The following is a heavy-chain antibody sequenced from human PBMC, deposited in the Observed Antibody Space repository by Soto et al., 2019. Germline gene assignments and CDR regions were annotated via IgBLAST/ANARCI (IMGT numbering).Heavy chain of an antibody. Sequence: PSETLSLTCAVYGGSVSGYYWSWIRQPPGKGLEWIGEINHSGSTNYNPSLKSRVTISVDTSKNQLSLKLSSVTAADTAVYYCARGMVEMATIDAPHWFDPWGQGTLVTVSS. CDR3: ARGMVEMATIDAPHWFDP. V-gene: IGHV4-34*01. CDR2: INHSGST. D-gene: IGHD5-12*01. J-gene: IGHJ5*02. CDR1: GGSVSGYY.